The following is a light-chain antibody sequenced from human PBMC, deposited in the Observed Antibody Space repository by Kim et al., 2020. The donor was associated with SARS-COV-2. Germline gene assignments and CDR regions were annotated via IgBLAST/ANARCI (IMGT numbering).Light chain of an antibody. CDR1: QILSRDF. CDR2: GAS. Sequence: SPGERATLSCRASQILSRDFLAWYQQRPGQPPRLLIYGASIRATGISDRISGAGSGTDFTLTISRLEPEDFAVYYCQQYDMSPRTFGQGTKVDIK. V-gene: IGKV3-20*01. CDR3: QQYDMSPRT. J-gene: IGKJ1*01.